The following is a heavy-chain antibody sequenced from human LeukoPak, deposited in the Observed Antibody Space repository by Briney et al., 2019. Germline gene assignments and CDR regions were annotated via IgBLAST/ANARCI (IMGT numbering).Heavy chain of an antibody. CDR2: IIPILGIA. CDR1: GYTFTSYD. CDR3: ASSSYYYGSGSYREYYGMDV. V-gene: IGHV1-69*04. D-gene: IGHD3-10*01. Sequence: GASVKVSCKASGYTFTSYDINWVRQATGQGLEWMGRIIPILGIANYAQKFQGRVTITADKSTSTAYMELSSLRSEDTAVYYCASSSYYYGSGSYREYYGMDVWGQGTTVTVSS. J-gene: IGHJ6*02.